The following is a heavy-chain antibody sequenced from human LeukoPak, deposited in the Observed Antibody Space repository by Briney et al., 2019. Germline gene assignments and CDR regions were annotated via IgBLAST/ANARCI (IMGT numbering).Heavy chain of an antibody. V-gene: IGHV3-7*03. D-gene: IGHD6-13*01. CDR2: IKQDGSEK. Sequence: GGSLRLSCAASGFTFSSYWMSWVRQAPGKGLEWVANIKQDGSEKYHVDSVKGRFTISRDNSKNTLYLQMNSLRAEDTAVYYCAREDRYSSSWYLFQHWGQGTLVTVSS. CDR3: AREDRYSSSWYLFQH. CDR1: GFTFSSYW. J-gene: IGHJ1*01.